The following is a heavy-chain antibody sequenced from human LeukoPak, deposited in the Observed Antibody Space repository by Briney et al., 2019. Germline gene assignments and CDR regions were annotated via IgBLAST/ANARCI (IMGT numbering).Heavy chain of an antibody. CDR2: ISAYNGNT. V-gene: IGHV1-18*01. D-gene: IGHD6-19*01. CDR3: ARDLTSRAVAGISGVSDY. J-gene: IGHJ4*02. CDR1: GYTFTSYG. Sequence: ASVKVSCKASGYTFTSYGISWVRQAPGQGLEWMGWISAYNGNTNYAQKLQGRVTMTTDTSTSTAYMELRSLRSDDTAVYYWARDLTSRAVAGISGVSDYWGQGTLVTVSS.